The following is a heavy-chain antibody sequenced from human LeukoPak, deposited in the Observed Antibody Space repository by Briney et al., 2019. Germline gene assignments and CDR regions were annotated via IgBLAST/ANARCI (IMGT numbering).Heavy chain of an antibody. V-gene: IGHV3-11*04. CDR2: ISSSGSTI. CDR3: ATGYCSSTSCYRPSDY. J-gene: IGHJ4*02. CDR1: GFTFSDYY. D-gene: IGHD2-2*02. Sequence: GGSLRLSCAASGFTFSDYYMSWIRQAPGKGLEWVSYISSSGSTIYYADSVKGRFTISRDNAKNSLYLQMNSLRAEDTAVYYCATGYCSSTSCYRPSDYWGQGTLVTVSS.